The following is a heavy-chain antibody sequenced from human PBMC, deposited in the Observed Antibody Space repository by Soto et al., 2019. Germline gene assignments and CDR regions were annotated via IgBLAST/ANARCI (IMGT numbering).Heavy chain of an antibody. CDR2: IKEDGSEK. J-gene: IGHJ4*02. D-gene: IGHD5-18*01. CDR3: TRGGGYGGDY. CDR1: GFSFSTYW. Sequence: EVQLVESGGGLVQPGGSLRLSCAASGFSFSTYWMSWVRQAPGKGLEWVANIKEDGSEKYYVASVKGRFTISRDNAKNTLFLQMNSLRGEDTAVYYCTRGGGYGGDYWGQGTLVTVSS. V-gene: IGHV3-7*03.